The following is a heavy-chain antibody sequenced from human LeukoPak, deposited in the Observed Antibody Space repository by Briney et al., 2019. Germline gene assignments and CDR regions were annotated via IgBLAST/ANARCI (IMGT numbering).Heavy chain of an antibody. J-gene: IGHJ1*01. Sequence: PGGSLRLSCAASGSTFGSYGMSWVRQAPGKGLEWVSFITPNADRTSYADSVEGRFTISRDNPRSTLYMQMNSLRDEDTALYYCAIMHGYYDGSGYWVQWGQGTLVTVSS. V-gene: IGHV3-23*01. CDR3: AIMHGYYDGSGYWVQ. CDR2: ITPNADRT. CDR1: GSTFGSYG. D-gene: IGHD3-22*01.